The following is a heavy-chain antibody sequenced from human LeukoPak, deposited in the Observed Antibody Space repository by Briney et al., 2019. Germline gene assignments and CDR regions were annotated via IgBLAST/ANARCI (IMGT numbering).Heavy chain of an antibody. D-gene: IGHD2-2*01. CDR2: IYTGGNT. CDR3: ARDPFVVVPAAHPNGMDV. CDR1: GFTVDSNY. V-gene: IGHV3-53*01. Sequence: GGSLRLSCAASGFTVDSNYLSWVRQAPGKGLEWVSTIYTGGNTYYAASVKGRFTISRDNSKNTLYLQMNSLRAEDTAVYYCARDPFVVVPAAHPNGMDVWGQGTTVTVSS. J-gene: IGHJ6*02.